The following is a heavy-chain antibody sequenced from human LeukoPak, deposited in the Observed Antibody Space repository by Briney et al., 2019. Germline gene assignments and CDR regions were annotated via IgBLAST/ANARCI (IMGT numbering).Heavy chain of an antibody. Sequence: GGTLRLSCAASGLTFSSFGMSWVRQAPGRGLEWVSAISTTGGTTYYADSVRGRFTISRDNSKNTLYLQMNSLRAEDTAVYYCAKGAYYDSSGYYLTWGQGTLVTVSS. J-gene: IGHJ5*02. D-gene: IGHD3-22*01. V-gene: IGHV3-23*01. CDR1: GLTFSSFG. CDR2: ISTTGGTT. CDR3: AKGAYYDSSGYYLT.